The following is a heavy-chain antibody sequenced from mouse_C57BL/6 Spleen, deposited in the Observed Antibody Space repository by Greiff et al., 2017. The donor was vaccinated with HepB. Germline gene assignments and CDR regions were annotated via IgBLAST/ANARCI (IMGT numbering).Heavy chain of an antibody. D-gene: IGHD1-1*01. J-gene: IGHJ3*01. CDR2: INPNNGGT. CDR1: GYTFTDYY. CDR3: ARWELLYYYGSERAWFAY. V-gene: IGHV1-26*01. Sequence: EVQLQQSGPELVKPGASVKISCKASGYTFTDYYMNWVKQSHGKSLEWIGDINPNNGGTSYNQKFKGKATLTVDKSSSTAYMELRSLTSDDSAVYYGARWELLYYYGSERAWFAYWGQGTLVTVSA.